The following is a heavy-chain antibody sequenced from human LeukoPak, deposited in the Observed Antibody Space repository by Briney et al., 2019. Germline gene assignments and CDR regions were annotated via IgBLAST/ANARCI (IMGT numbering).Heavy chain of an antibody. V-gene: IGHV1-69*04. CDR1: GGTFSSYA. Sequence: SVKVSCKASGGTFSSYAISWVRQAPGQGLEWRGRIIPIFGIANYAQKFQGRVTITADKSTSTAYMELSSLRSEDTAVYYCASGGPEMATIGGDYFDYWGQGTLVTVSS. CDR3: ASGGPEMATIGGDYFDY. CDR2: IIPIFGIA. D-gene: IGHD5-24*01. J-gene: IGHJ4*02.